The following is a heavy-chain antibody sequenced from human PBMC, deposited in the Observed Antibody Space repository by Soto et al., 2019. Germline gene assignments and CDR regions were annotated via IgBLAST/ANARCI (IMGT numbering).Heavy chain of an antibody. CDR1: GGSISSGDYY. Sequence: SETLSLTCTVSGGSISSGDYYWSWIRQPPGKGLEWIGYIYYSGSTYYNPSLKSRVTISVDTSRNQFSLKLSSVTAADTAVYYCASGYCSSTSCSNPHYYYGMDVWGQGTTVTVSS. J-gene: IGHJ6*02. CDR2: IYYSGST. D-gene: IGHD2-2*03. V-gene: IGHV4-30-4*01. CDR3: ASGYCSSTSCSNPHYYYGMDV.